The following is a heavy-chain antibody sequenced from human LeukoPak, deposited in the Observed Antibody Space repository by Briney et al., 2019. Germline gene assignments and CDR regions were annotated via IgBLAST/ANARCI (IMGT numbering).Heavy chain of an antibody. J-gene: IGHJ6*03. Sequence: GGSLRLSCAASGFTFSSYWMHWVRQAPGKGLVWVSRINSDGSGTTYADSVKGRFTISRDNAKNTLYLQMNSLRAEDTAMYYCARGPRSPNNYYMDVWGKGTMVTVSS. V-gene: IGHV3-74*01. CDR1: GFTFSSYW. CDR3: ARGPRSPNNYYMDV. CDR2: INSDGSGT.